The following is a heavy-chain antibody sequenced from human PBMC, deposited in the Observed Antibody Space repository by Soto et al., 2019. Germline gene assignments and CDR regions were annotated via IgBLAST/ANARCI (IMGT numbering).Heavy chain of an antibody. CDR1: GYTFTSYY. J-gene: IGHJ4*02. CDR3: ARCHRGLRCHLDY. D-gene: IGHD4-17*01. V-gene: IGHV1-46*01. Sequence: GASVKVSCKASGYTFTSYYMHWVRQAPGQGLEWMGIINPSGGSTSYAQKFQGRVTMTRDTSTSTVYMELSSLTSDDTAVYFCARCHRGLRCHLDYWGQGALVTVSS. CDR2: INPSGGST.